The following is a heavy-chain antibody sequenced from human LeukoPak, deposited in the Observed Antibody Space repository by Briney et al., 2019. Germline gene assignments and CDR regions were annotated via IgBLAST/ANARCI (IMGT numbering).Heavy chain of an antibody. J-gene: IGHJ4*02. V-gene: IGHV3-23*01. Sequence: GGSLRLSCAASGFTFSSYAMSWVRQAPEKGLEWVSAISDSGDTTYYADSVKGRFTISRDNSRNTLYLQMNSLRAEDTAIYYCAKDLGVAAAGRNYWGQGTLVTVSS. CDR3: AKDLGVAAAGRNY. D-gene: IGHD6-13*01. CDR2: ISDSGDTT. CDR1: GFTFSSYA.